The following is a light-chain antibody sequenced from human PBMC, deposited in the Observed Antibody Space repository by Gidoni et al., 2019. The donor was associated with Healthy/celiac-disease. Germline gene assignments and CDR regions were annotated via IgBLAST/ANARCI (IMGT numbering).Light chain of an antibody. J-gene: IGLJ2*01. V-gene: IGLV1-51*01. CDR2: DNN. Sequence: VLTQPLSVSAAPGQTVTISCSGSSSNIGNNYVSWYQQLPGTAPKLLIYDNNKRPSGIPDRFSGSKSGTSATLGITGLQTGDEADYYCGTWDSSLSAVVFGGGTKLTVL. CDR1: SSNIGNNY. CDR3: GTWDSSLSAVV.